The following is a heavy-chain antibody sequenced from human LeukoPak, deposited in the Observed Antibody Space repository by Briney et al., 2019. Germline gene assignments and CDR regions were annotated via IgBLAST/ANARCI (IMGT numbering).Heavy chain of an antibody. Sequence: PSETLSLTCTVSGGSISSYYWSWIRQPPGKGLEWIGYIYYSGSTNYNPSLKSRVTISVDTSKNQFSLKLSSVTAADTAVYYCAREIRLDYYDSSGYSYRDDFDIWGQGTMVTVSS. D-gene: IGHD3-22*01. V-gene: IGHV4-59*01. CDR2: IYYSGST. J-gene: IGHJ3*02. CDR1: GGSISSYY. CDR3: AREIRLDYYDSSGYSYRDDFDI.